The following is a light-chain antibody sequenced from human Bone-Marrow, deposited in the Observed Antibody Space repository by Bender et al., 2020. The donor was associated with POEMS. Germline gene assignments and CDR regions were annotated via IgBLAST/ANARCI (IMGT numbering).Light chain of an antibody. J-gene: IGLJ2*01. V-gene: IGLV3-25*03. CDR2: KDT. Sequence: SYELTQTPSVSVSPGQTARITCSGDALAKQYSFWYLQKPGQAPVLVIYKDTERPSGIPERFSASTAGTTVTLTISGVQAEDEADYYCQSADSSGTDLTFGGGTKLTVL. CDR3: QSADSSGTDLT. CDR1: ALAKQY.